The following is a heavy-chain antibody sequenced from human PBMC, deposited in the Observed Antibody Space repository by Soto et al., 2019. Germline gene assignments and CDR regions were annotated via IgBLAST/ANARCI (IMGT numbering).Heavy chain of an antibody. J-gene: IGHJ6*02. Sequence: QVQLVQSGAEVKKPGSSVKVSCKASGGTFSSYAISWVRQAPGQGLEWMGGIIPIFGTANYAQKFQGRVTIPAGESPRNADVELSRLRSADTAVYYCARARFLEWSPRSKASYYYGMDVWGQGTTVTVSS. D-gene: IGHD3-3*01. CDR2: IIPIFGTA. CDR1: GGTFSSYA. CDR3: ARARFLEWSPRSKASYYYGMDV. V-gene: IGHV1-69*01.